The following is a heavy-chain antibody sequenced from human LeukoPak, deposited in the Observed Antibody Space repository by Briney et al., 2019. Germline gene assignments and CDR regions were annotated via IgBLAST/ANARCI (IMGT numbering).Heavy chain of an antibody. Sequence: ASVKVSCKASGYTFTGYYMHWVRQAPGQGLEWMGWINPNSGGTNYAQNFQGRVTMTRDTSISTAYMELSRLRSDDTAVYYCAREAYCGGDCYSILGDAFDIWGQGTMVTVSS. CDR2: INPNSGGT. D-gene: IGHD2-21*02. CDR1: GYTFTGYY. CDR3: AREAYCGGDCYSILGDAFDI. V-gene: IGHV1-2*02. J-gene: IGHJ3*02.